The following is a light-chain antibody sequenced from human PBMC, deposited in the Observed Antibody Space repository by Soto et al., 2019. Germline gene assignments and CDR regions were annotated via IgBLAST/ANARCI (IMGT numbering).Light chain of an antibody. CDR2: STS. Sequence: EIVLTQSPGTLSLSSGERATLSCRASQSVSSSYLAWYQQKPGQAPRLLVYSTSSSATGIPDRFSGSGSGTDFTLTISRLEPEDCAVYYCQQYGSSSFTFGQGTKLEIK. V-gene: IGKV3-20*01. J-gene: IGKJ2*01. CDR3: QQYGSSSFT. CDR1: QSVSSSY.